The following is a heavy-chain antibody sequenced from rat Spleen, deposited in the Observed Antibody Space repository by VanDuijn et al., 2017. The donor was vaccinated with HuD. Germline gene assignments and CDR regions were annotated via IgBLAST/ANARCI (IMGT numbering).Heavy chain of an antibody. D-gene: IGHD1-2*01. CDR1: GFIFSNYG. Sequence: EVQLVESGGGLLQPGRSMKLSCAASGFIFSNYGMAWVRQAPKKGLEWVAYISYDGGSTYYRDSVKGRFTISRDNAKSTLYLQMNSLRSEDTATYYCTRDRHYYSTHYYVMDAWGQGASVTVSS. CDR3: TRDRHYYSTHYYVMDA. J-gene: IGHJ4*01. V-gene: IGHV5-20*01. CDR2: ISYDGGST.